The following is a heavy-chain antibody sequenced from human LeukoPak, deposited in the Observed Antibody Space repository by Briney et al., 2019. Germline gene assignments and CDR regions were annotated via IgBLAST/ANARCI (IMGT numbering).Heavy chain of an antibody. J-gene: IGHJ6*03. D-gene: IGHD2-15*01. CDR2: ISRSGSTR. CDR3: ARVLRYCSGGNCYSGGLGYMDV. V-gene: IGHV3-11*01. Sequence: PGGSLRLSCAASGFTFSDYNMRWIRQAPGKGLEWVSSISRSGSTRYYADSVKGRFTISRDNAKNSLFLQMNSLRAEDAAVYYCARVLRYCSGGNCYSGGLGYMDVWGKGTTVTISS. CDR1: GFTFSDYN.